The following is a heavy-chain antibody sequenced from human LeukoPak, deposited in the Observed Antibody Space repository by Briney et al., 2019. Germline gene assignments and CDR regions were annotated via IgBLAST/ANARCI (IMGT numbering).Heavy chain of an antibody. D-gene: IGHD2-15*01. V-gene: IGHV1-2*02. J-gene: IGHJ4*02. CDR1: GYTFTGYY. CDR2: INPNSGGT. Sequence: GASVKVSCKASGYTFTGYYMHWVRQAPGQGLGWMGWINPNSGGTNYAQKFQGRVTMTRDTSISTAYMELSRLRSDDTAVYYCALLGYCSGGSCANFDYWGQGTLVTVSS. CDR3: ALLGYCSGGSCANFDY.